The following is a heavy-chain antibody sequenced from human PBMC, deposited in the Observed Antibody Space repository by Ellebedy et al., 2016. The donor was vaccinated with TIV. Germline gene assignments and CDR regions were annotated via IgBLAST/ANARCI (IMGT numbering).Heavy chain of an antibody. V-gene: IGHV3-33*04. CDR2: SSYDGAYA. CDR3: ATHYDFLPGSLSAFDI. Sequence: GESLKISCKASGFTFRSFGMHWVRLSVGKGLEWVADSSYDGAYAHYADSVKGRFTCSRDNSKNTVYLQMNSLRVEATAVYYCATHYDFLPGSLSAFDIWGRGTMVTVSS. D-gene: IGHD3-9*01. CDR1: GFTFRSFG. J-gene: IGHJ3*02.